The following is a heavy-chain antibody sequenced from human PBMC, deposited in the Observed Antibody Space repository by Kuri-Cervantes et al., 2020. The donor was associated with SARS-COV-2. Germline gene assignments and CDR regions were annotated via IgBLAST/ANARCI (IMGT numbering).Heavy chain of an antibody. CDR2: INHSGST. CDR3: ASGRGSWPDY. J-gene: IGHJ4*02. CDR1: GESFIGYY. Sequence: SQTLSLTCAVYGESFIGYYWSWVRQPPGKGLEWIGDINHSGSTNYNPSLKSRVTISVDRSKNQFSLKLSSVTAADTAVYYCASGRGSWPDYWGQGTLVTVSS. D-gene: IGHD6-13*01. V-gene: IGHV4-34*01.